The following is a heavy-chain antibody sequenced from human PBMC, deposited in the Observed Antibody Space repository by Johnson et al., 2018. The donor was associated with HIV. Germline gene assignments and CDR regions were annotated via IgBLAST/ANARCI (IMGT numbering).Heavy chain of an antibody. CDR2: INSDGGST. CDR1: SSW. V-gene: IGHV3-74*03. Sequence: SSWMHWVRQAPGKGLVWVSRINSDGGSTAYADSVNGRFTISRDNTKDPLSLQMNSLSAEDTSVYYCATTQLLADDIFTFWGQGTMVIVSS. CDR3: ATTQLLADDIFTF. J-gene: IGHJ3*01. D-gene: IGHD3-9*01.